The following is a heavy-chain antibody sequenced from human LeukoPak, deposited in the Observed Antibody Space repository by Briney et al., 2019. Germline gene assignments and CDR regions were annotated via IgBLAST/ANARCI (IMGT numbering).Heavy chain of an antibody. CDR1: GFTSSSFG. D-gene: IGHD2/OR15-2a*01. CDR3: AKDSPTYYADS. J-gene: IGHJ4*02. CDR2: INYNGRDK. Sequence: PGGSLRLSCAASGFTSSSFGMHWVRQAPGKGLEWVSFINYNGRDKYYADSVKGRFTISRDSSKNTLSLQMNSLRAEDTAVYFCAKDSPTYYADSWGQGTLVTVSS. V-gene: IGHV3-30*02.